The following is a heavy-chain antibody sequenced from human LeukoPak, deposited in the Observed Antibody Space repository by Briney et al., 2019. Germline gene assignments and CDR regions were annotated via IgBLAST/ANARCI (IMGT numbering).Heavy chain of an antibody. V-gene: IGHV4-34*01. D-gene: IGHD3-10*01. CDR3: ARGAPGHYYSSGSYPYYLDY. J-gene: IGHJ4*02. CDR1: GGSFSGYY. CDR2: INHSGST. Sequence: SETLSLTCAVYGGSFSGYYWSWIRQPPGKGLEWIGEINHSGSTNYNPSLKSRVTISVDTSKNQFSLKLSSVTAADTTVYYCARGAPGHYYSSGSYPYYLDYWGQGTPVTVSS.